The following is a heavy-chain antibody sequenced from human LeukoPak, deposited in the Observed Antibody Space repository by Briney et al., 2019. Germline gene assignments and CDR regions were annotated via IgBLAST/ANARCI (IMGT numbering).Heavy chain of an antibody. Sequence: PGGSLRLSCAASGFTFSDYYLSWIRQTPGKGLEWVSYISSSGSYTNYADSVKGRFTISRDNASNLLYLQMNSLKAEGTAVYYCARGGRFDFDYWGQGTLVAVSS. D-gene: IGHD3-3*01. CDR3: ARGGRFDFDY. J-gene: IGHJ4*02. V-gene: IGHV3-11*06. CDR2: ISSSGSYT. CDR1: GFTFSDYY.